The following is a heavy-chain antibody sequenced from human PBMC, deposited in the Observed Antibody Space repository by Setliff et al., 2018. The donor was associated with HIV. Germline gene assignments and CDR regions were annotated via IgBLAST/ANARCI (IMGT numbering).Heavy chain of an antibody. CDR2: INHSGST. CDR1: GFTFSNYG. CDR3: ARGTAYYNFWSGYSQDYYYYMDV. Sequence: GSLRLSCAASGFTFSNYGMHWVRQSPGKGLEWIGEINHSGSTKYNPSLKSRVTISVDTSKNQFSLKLSSVTAADTAVYYCARGTAYYNFWSGYSQDYYYYMDVWGKGTTVTVSS. D-gene: IGHD3-3*01. V-gene: IGHV4-34*01. J-gene: IGHJ6*03.